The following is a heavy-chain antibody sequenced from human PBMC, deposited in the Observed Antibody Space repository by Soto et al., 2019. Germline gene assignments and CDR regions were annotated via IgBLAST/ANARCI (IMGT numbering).Heavy chain of an antibody. CDR1: GFTFSSYA. CDR2: ISGSGGST. CDR3: ASSRDGYRLSY. D-gene: IGHD5-12*01. V-gene: IGHV3-23*01. Sequence: EVQLLESGGGLVQPGGSLRLSCAASGFTFSSYAMSWVRQAPGKGLEWVSAISGSGGSTYYADSVKGRFTISRDNSKNPLYLQMNSLRAEDTAVYYCASSRDGYRLSYWGQGTLVTVSS. J-gene: IGHJ4*02.